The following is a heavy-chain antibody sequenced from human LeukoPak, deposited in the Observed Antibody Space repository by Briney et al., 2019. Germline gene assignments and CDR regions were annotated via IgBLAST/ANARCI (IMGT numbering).Heavy chain of an antibody. CDR2: VSGSGGNT. CDR1: GFTFNSYA. V-gene: IGHV3-23*01. J-gene: IGHJ4*02. D-gene: IGHD3-3*01. CDR3: AKVRRRDSKSPGDARVDY. Sequence: GGSLRLSCAASGFTFNSYAMSWVRQAPGKGLEWVPGVSGSGGNTDYSDSVRGRFTISRDNSDNTLYLQMNSLRAEDTALYYCAKVRRRDSKSPGDARVDYWGQGTLVTVSS.